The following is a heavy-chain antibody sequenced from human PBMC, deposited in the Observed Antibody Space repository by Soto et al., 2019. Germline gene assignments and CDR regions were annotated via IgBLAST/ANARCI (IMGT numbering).Heavy chain of an antibody. CDR3: ARLPYDDNAFDI. V-gene: IGHV4-31*03. J-gene: IGHJ3*02. CDR1: GGSISSGTNY. CDR2: FYNSGNT. D-gene: IGHD3-22*01. Sequence: QVQLQESGPGLVKPSQTLSLTCTVSGGSISSGTNYWSWIRQHPGKGLEWIGYFYNSGNTYYNPSLKSRLTISVDTSKNQFSLKLNSVTAADTAVYYCARLPYDDNAFDIWGQGTMVTVSS.